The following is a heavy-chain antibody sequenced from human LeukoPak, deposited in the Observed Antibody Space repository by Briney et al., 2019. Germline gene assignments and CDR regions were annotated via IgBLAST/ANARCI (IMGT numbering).Heavy chain of an antibody. Sequence: GGSLRLSCAASGFTFSSYWMHWDRQAPGKGLVWVSRINSDGSSTSYADSVKGRFTISRDNAKNTLYLQMNSLRAEDTAVYYCASWDTAMALYGMDVWGQGTTVTVPS. D-gene: IGHD5-18*01. V-gene: IGHV3-74*01. CDR3: ASWDTAMALYGMDV. J-gene: IGHJ6*02. CDR1: GFTFSSYW. CDR2: INSDGSST.